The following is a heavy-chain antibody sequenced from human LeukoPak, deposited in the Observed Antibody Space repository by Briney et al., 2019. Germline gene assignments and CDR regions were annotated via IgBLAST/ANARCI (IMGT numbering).Heavy chain of an antibody. CDR1: GGSISTYY. Sequence: SETLSLTCTVSGGSISTYYWSWLRQPAGKGQEWIGRVHKSGSADYNPSLKSRVIMSLDTSKNQFSLKLTSVTAADTAVYYCAREGVGSYSSSRSGNAFDIWGQGTMVTVSS. J-gene: IGHJ3*02. CDR2: VHKSGSA. D-gene: IGHD6-13*01. CDR3: AREGVGSYSSSRSGNAFDI. V-gene: IGHV4-4*07.